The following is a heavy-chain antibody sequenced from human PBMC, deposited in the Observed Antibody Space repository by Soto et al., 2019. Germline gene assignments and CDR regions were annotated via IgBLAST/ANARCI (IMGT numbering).Heavy chain of an antibody. V-gene: IGHV1-18*01. CDR3: ARIGAYCVSTSCHDY. Sequence: QVQLVQSGAEVKKPGASVKVSCKASGYTFTNYGISWVRQAPGQGLEWMGWISAYNGNTDYAQKLQGRVTMTTDTSTSTAYMELRRLISYDTGVYYCARIGAYCVSTSCHDYLGQGTLVTVSS. J-gene: IGHJ4*02. D-gene: IGHD2-2*01. CDR1: GYTFTNYG. CDR2: ISAYNGNT.